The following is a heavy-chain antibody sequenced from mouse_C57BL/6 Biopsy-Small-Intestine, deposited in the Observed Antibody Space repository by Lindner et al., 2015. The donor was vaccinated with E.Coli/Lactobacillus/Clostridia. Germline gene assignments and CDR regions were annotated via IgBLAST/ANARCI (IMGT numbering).Heavy chain of an antibody. V-gene: IGHV1-82*01. Sequence: VQLQESGPELVKPGASVKISCKASGYAFSSSWMNWVKQRPGKGLEWIGRIYSGDGDTNYNGKFKGKATLTADKSSSTAYMQLSSLTSEDSAVYFCARRGYGSSGFDYWGRGTTLTVSS. CDR3: ARRGYGSSGFDY. J-gene: IGHJ2*01. CDR2: IYSGDGDT. D-gene: IGHD1-1*01. CDR1: GYAFSSSW.